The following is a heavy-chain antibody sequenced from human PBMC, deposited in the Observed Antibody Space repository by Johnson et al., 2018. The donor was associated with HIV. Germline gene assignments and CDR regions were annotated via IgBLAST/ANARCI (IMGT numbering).Heavy chain of an antibody. J-gene: IGHJ3*01. CDR2: LYSGGNT. V-gene: IGHV3-66*01. CDR3: ARDGESQQLPLGDAFDV. CDR1: GFSVSNNY. D-gene: IGHD6-13*01. Sequence: VQLVESGGGLVQSGGSLRLSCGASGFSVSNNYMNWVRQAPGKGLEWVSVLYSGGNTYYADSVRGRFTISRDNSKNTLYLQMRSLKVEDTAMYYCARDGESQQLPLGDAFDVWGQGTMVIVSS.